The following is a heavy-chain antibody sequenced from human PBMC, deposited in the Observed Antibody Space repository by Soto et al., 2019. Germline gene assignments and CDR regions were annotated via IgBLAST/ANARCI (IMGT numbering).Heavy chain of an antibody. CDR2: MNPNSGNT. Sequence: QVQLVQSGAEVKKPWASVKVSCKASGYTFTNYDINWVRQATGQGLEWMGWMNPNSGNTGYAQQFQGRVTLTREASTSTAYMELGSLKSEDTAVYYCAKVVRGTCRRIRCRFQGDEFYYCMDVWGKGTTVTVSS. V-gene: IGHV1-8*01. CDR3: AKVVRGTCRRIRCRFQGDEFYYCMDV. J-gene: IGHJ6*03. CDR1: GYTFTNYD. D-gene: IGHD2-2*01.